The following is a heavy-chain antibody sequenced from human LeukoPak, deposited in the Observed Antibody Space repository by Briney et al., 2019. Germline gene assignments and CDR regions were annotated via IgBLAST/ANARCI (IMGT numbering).Heavy chain of an antibody. CDR2: LIPVFGAA. V-gene: IGHV1-69*05. D-gene: IGHD6-19*01. J-gene: IGHJ6*03. CDR1: GGTFSNYGHA. CDR3: ARGQRDPGAGAGIDYYYYYMDV. Sequence: SVKVSCKAAGGTFSNYGHAISWVRQAPGQGLEWIGGLIPVFGAAKYAQKFQGRVTITTDESTTTAYMEVTGLRSEDTAVYYCARGQRDPGAGAGIDYYYYYMDVWGKGTTVTVSS.